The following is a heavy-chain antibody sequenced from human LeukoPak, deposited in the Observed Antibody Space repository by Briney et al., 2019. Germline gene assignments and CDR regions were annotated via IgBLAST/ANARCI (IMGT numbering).Heavy chain of an antibody. CDR1: GFIFSSYW. V-gene: IGHV3-7*01. D-gene: IGHD3-22*01. J-gene: IGHJ4*02. Sequence: GGSLRLSCAASGFIFSSYWMIWVRQAPGKGLEWVANIKQDGSEKYYVDSVKGRFTISRDNAKNSLYLQMNSLRAEYTAAYYCARGGYYYDSSGYYDYWGQGTLVTVSS. CDR2: IKQDGSEK. CDR3: ARGGYYYDSSGYYDY.